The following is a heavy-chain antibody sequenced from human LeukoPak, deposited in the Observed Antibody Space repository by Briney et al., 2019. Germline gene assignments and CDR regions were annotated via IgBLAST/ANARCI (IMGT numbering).Heavy chain of an antibody. D-gene: IGHD3-10*01. CDR2: IWYDGNTK. V-gene: IGHV3-33*06. CDR3: AKGRTYGSGSFYMDV. CDR1: GFTLSSYG. J-gene: IGHJ6*03. Sequence: GRSLRLSCAASGFTLSSYGMHWVRQAPGKGLEWAAVIWYDGNTKFYGDFVKGRFTISRDNSKNTVYLQMDSLRAEDTAVYYCAKGRTYGSGSFYMDVWGVGTTVTVSS.